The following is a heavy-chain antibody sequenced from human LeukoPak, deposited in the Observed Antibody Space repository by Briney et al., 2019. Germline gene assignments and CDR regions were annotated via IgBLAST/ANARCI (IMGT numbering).Heavy chain of an antibody. D-gene: IGHD3-10*01. V-gene: IGHV1-69*13. CDR1: GCTFRSYS. Sequence: ASVKVSCKASGCTFRSYSISELRQAPGHGLEWVGGIIPIFWTANYAQKLQGRVTLPADESTSTAYMEPSGLNAEGTDGCHCLRVLVYGSGSYIEHGYYYYYIDVWGKGTTVTISS. CDR2: IIPIFWTA. J-gene: IGHJ6*03. CDR3: LRVLVYGSGSYIEHGYYYYYIDV.